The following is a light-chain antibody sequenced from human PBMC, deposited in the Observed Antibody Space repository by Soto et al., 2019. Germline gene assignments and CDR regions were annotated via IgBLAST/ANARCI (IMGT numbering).Light chain of an antibody. CDR1: SSDVGAYNY. Sequence: QSVLTQPASVSGSAGQSITISCTGASSDVGAYNYVSWYQQHPGKAPKLMIFEVSDRPSGVSNRFSGSKSGNTASLTISGLQAEDEPDYYCSSYTSSNTLVFGGGTKLTV. CDR3: SSYTSSNTLV. J-gene: IGLJ2*01. CDR2: EVS. V-gene: IGLV2-14*01.